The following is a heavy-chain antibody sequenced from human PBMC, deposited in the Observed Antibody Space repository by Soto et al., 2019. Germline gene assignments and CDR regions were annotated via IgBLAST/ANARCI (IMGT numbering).Heavy chain of an antibody. CDR1: GASISSTSYY. CDR3: AGGVDYYYYYMDV. Sequence: PSETLSLTCTVSGASISSTSYYWGWIRQPPGKGLEWIGCIHHSGTTYYNPSLKSRVTISVDTSKNQFSLKLSSVTAADTAVYYCAGGVDYYYYYMDVWGKGTTVTVSS. J-gene: IGHJ6*03. V-gene: IGHV4-39*07. D-gene: IGHD3-16*01. CDR2: IHHSGTT.